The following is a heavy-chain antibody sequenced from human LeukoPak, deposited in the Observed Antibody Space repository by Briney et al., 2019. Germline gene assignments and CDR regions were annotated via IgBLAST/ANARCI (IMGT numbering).Heavy chain of an antibody. Sequence: GASVKVSCKASGYTFTSYGISWVRQAPGQGLEWMGWISAYNGNTNYAQKLQGRVTMTTDTSTSTAYMELRSLRSDDTAVYYCARDGLVGAARGVFDYWGQGTLVTVSS. CDR1: GYTFTSYG. D-gene: IGHD1-26*01. CDR2: ISAYNGNT. J-gene: IGHJ4*02. V-gene: IGHV1-18*01. CDR3: ARDGLVGAARGVFDY.